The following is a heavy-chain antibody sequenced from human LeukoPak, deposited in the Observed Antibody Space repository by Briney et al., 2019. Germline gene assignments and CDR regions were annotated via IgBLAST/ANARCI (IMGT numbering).Heavy chain of an antibody. V-gene: IGHV3-7*01. Sequence: PGGSLRLSCAASGFTFNNYWMIWVRQAPGKGLEWVADIKYDSSDKFYVDSVKGRFTISRDNAQSSVYLQMNSLRAYDTAIYYCARLMTEAGTYSYYFDNWGQGALVTVSS. J-gene: IGHJ4*02. D-gene: IGHD6-19*01. CDR3: ARLMTEAGTYSYYFDN. CDR2: IKYDSSDK. CDR1: GFTFNNYW.